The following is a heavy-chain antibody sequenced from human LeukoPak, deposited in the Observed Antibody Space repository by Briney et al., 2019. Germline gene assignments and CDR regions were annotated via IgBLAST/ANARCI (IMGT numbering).Heavy chain of an antibody. J-gene: IGHJ4*02. CDR1: GYTFTSYA. V-gene: IGHV1-3*01. D-gene: IGHD3-10*01. CDR2: INAGNGNT. CDR3: ARLMDRGVIIQGFDY. Sequence: ASVKVSCKASGYTFTSYAMHWVRQAPGQRLEWMGWINAGNGNTKYSQKFQDRVTITRDTSASTAYMELSSLRSEDTAVYYCARLMDRGVIIQGFDYWGQGTLVTVSS.